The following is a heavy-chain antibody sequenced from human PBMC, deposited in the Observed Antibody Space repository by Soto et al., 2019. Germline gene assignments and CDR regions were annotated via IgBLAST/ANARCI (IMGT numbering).Heavy chain of an antibody. CDR2: MNRDGSEK. V-gene: IGHV3-7*01. CDR1: GFTFSSYW. J-gene: IGHJ4*02. D-gene: IGHD6-13*01. CDR3: GRDAGRRFDY. Sequence: EVQLVASGGGLVQPGGSLRLSCAASGFTFSSYWRTWARQAPGKGLEWVASMNRDGSEKRYVDSVEGRFTISRDNAKNSLFLQMNSLSPDETAVYYCGRDAGRRFDYWGQGSLVTVSS.